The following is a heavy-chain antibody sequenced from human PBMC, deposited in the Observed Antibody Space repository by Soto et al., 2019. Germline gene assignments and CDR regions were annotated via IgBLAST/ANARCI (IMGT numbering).Heavy chain of an antibody. D-gene: IGHD1-7*01. CDR1: VASISSYY. CDR2: TYYSGST. J-gene: IGHJ4*02. CDR3: ARDSESGRTGTFVY. Sequence: PETLSLTCTVSVASISSYYWSWIRQPPGKGLEGFGYTYYSGSTNYTPSLKSRVTIAVDTSKNQFSLKLSSVTAADTAVYYCARDSESGRTGTFVYWGQGTLVTVSS. V-gene: IGHV4-59*01.